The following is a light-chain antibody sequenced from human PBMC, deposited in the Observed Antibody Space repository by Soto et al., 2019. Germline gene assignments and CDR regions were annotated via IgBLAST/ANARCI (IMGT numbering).Light chain of an antibody. J-gene: IGKJ4*01. CDR1: QSISSN. CDR2: RTS. V-gene: IGKV3-15*01. CDR3: HHYNNWPRAT. Sequence: IVMPPSRATLSVSPGARSPLSGRASQSISSNLAWYQQKPGQAPRLLMFRTSSRATGFPARFSGSGSGTEFNLTTTSLQSEDFGVYYSHHYNNWPRATFAEGPRWIS.